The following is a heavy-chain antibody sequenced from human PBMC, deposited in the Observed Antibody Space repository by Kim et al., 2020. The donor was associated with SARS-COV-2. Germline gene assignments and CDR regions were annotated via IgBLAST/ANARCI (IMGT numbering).Heavy chain of an antibody. CDR3: ATSPGVWSGYSANWFDP. CDR2: FDPEDGET. J-gene: IGHJ5*02. Sequence: ASVKVSCKVSGYTLTELSMHWVRQAPGKGLEWMGGFDPEDGETIYAQKFQGRVTMTEDTSTDTAYMELRSLRSEDMAVYYCATSPGVWSGYSANWFDPWGQGTLVTVSS. CDR1: GYTLTELS. V-gene: IGHV1-24*01. D-gene: IGHD3-3*01.